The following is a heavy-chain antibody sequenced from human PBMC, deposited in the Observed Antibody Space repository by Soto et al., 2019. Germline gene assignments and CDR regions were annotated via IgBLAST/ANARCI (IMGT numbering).Heavy chain of an antibody. CDR3: ARAGFSYGHLLF. CDR2: VFYSGAT. V-gene: IGHV4-30-4*01. CDR1: GGPIKTGDYY. Sequence: ASETLSLTCNVSGGPIKTGDYYWNWIRQPPGKGLEWIGYVFYSGATNYSPSLKSRAAISMDTSKNQFSLSLTSVTAADTAVYYCARAGFSYGHLLFWGQGIRVTV. J-gene: IGHJ4*02. D-gene: IGHD3-10*01.